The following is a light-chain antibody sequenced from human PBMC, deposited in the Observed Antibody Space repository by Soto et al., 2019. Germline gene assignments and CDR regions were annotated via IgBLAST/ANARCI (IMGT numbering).Light chain of an antibody. J-gene: IGKJ2*01. CDR3: QHYNSYPYT. CDR1: QSVSSN. V-gene: IGKV1-5*03. CDR2: KAS. Sequence: DIQMTQSPSTLSASVGDRVTITCRASQSVSSNLAWYQQTPGKAPKLLIHKASSLESGVPSRFSGSGSGTEFTLSISTLQPDEFATYYCQHYNSYPYTFGQGNKLEIK.